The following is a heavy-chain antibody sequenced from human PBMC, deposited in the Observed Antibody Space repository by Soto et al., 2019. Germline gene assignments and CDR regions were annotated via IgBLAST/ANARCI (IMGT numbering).Heavy chain of an antibody. J-gene: IGHJ4*02. CDR1: GGSISSYY. CDR3: ARAKKYYFDY. Sequence: QVQLQESGPGLVKPSETLSLTCTVSGGSISSYYWIWIRQPPGKGLEGIGYIYYSGSTNYNPSLKSRVTLSVDTSKNQFSLKLSSVTAADTAVYYCARAKKYYFDYWGQGNLVTVSS. V-gene: IGHV4-59*01. CDR2: IYYSGST.